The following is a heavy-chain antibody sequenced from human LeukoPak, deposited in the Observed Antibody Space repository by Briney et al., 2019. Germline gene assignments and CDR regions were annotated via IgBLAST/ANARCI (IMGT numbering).Heavy chain of an antibody. V-gene: IGHV3-7*03. CDR1: GFTFSRSW. CDR3: ATGASGSWDF. CDR2: ISPDGSTK. Sequence: QTGGSLRLSCAASGFTFSRSWMSWVRQPPGKGLEWVANISPDGSTKYHMDFVKGRFTISRDNAKDSLYLEMSRLRDDNTAMYYCATGASGSWDFGGQGTLVTVSS. J-gene: IGHJ4*02. D-gene: IGHD6-13*01.